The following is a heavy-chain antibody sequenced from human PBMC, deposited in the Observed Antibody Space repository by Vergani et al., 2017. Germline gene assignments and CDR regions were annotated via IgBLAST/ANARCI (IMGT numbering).Heavy chain of an antibody. Sequence: EVQLLQSGGGVIQPGGSVRLSCAASGFTFSACPMTWVRQAPGKALEWVSAISARYPSTYYADSVKGRFTISRDNSKNMLYLQMNSLRAEDTAVYYCASLSYDTTPYLQGGYDCWGQGTLVSVSS. CDR2: ISARYPST. CDR1: GFTFSACP. J-gene: IGHJ4*02. D-gene: IGHD3-22*01. CDR3: ASLSYDTTPYLQGGYDC. V-gene: IGHV3-23*01.